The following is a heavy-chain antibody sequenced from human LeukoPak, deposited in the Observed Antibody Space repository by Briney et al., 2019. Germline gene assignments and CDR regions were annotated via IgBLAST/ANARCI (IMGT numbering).Heavy chain of an antibody. Sequence: GGSLRLSCAASGFTFSSYSMNWVRQPAGKGLEWVSSIGFTGTYIYYADSVRGRFTISRDNAKNSLYLQMNSLRAEDTAVYYCARDLGGLPVAIPSWLDPWGQGTLVTVSS. D-gene: IGHD2-2*01. CDR2: IGFTGTYI. V-gene: IGHV3-21*01. CDR1: GFTFSSYS. J-gene: IGHJ5*02. CDR3: ARDLGGLPVAIPSWLDP.